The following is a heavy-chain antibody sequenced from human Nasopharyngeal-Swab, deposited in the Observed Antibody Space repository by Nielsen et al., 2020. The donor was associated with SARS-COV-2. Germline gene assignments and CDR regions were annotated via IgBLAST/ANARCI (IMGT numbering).Heavy chain of an antibody. CDR1: GFTVSSNY. Sequence: GGSLRLSCAASGFTVSSNYMSWVRQAPGKGLEWVSVIYSGGSTYYADSVKGRFTISRDNSKNTLYLQMNSLRAEDTAVYYCARAAGSGCSYFDYWGQGTLVTVSS. V-gene: IGHV3-53*01. D-gene: IGHD6-19*01. CDR2: IYSGGST. CDR3: ARAAGSGCSYFDY. J-gene: IGHJ4*02.